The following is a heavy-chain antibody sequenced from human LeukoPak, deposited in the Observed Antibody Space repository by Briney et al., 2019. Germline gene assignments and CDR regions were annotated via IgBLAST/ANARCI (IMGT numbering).Heavy chain of an antibody. J-gene: IGHJ1*01. V-gene: IGHV3-7*01. CDR2: TNQDGSEK. D-gene: IGHD2-8*02. Sequence: GSLRLSCAASGFTFRNYWMSWVRQAPGKGLEWVANTNQDGSEKYYVDSVKGRFTISRDNAKNSLYLQMNSLRAEDTAVYYCARELVVGPAEYFQDWGQGTLVTVSS. CDR1: GFTFRNYW. CDR3: ARELVVGPAEYFQD.